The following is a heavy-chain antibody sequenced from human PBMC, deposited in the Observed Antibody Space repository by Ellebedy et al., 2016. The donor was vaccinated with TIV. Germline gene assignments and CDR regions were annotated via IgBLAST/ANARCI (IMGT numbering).Heavy chain of an antibody. CDR3: ASSWSGDAFDI. Sequence: SETLSLXXAVSGGSISSGGYSWSWIRQPPGKGLEWIGYIYHSGSTYYNPSLKSRVTISVDRSKNQFSLKLSSVTAADTAVYYCASSWSGDAFDIWGQGTMVTVSS. V-gene: IGHV4-30-2*01. D-gene: IGHD2-15*01. J-gene: IGHJ3*02. CDR2: IYHSGST. CDR1: GGSISSGGYS.